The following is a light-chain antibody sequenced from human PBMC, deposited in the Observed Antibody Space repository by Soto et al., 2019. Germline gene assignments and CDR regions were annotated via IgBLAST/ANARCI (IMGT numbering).Light chain of an antibody. CDR2: DAS. Sequence: EIVLTQSPATLSVSPGERVTLSCRASQSVRTNLAWYQQKPGQAPRLLIYDASTRATDIPTRFSGSGSGTDFTLTISSLQSEDSAVYSCQHYNNRPPITFGPGTKVEI. CDR3: QHYNNRPPIT. J-gene: IGKJ1*01. V-gene: IGKV3-15*01. CDR1: QSVRTN.